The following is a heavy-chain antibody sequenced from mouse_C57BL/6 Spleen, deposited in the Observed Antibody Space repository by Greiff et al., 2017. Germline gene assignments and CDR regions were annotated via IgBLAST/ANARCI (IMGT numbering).Heavy chain of an antibody. CDR3: AREGYDYDGDGFAY. V-gene: IGHV1-20*01. Sequence: VQLQQSGPELVKPGDSVKISCKASGYSFTGYFMNWVMQSHGKSLEWIGRINPYNGDTFYNQKFKGKATLTVDKSSSTAHMELRSPTSEDSAVYYCAREGYDYDGDGFAYGGQGTLVTVSA. D-gene: IGHD2-4*01. CDR2: INPYNGDT. CDR1: GYSFTGYF. J-gene: IGHJ3*01.